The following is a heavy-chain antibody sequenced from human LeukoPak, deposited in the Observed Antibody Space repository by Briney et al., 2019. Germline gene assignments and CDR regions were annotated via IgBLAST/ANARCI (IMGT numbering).Heavy chain of an antibody. V-gene: IGHV4-38-2*01. CDR1: GYSISSGYY. D-gene: IGHD6-19*01. CDR2: IYHSGST. Sequence: SETLSLTCAVSGYSISSGYYWGWIRQPPGKGLEWIGSIYHSGSTYYNPSLKSRVTISVDTSKNQFSLKLSSVTAADTAVCYCARAGYSSGWYGLFDYWGQGTLVTVSS. CDR3: ARAGYSSGWYGLFDY. J-gene: IGHJ4*02.